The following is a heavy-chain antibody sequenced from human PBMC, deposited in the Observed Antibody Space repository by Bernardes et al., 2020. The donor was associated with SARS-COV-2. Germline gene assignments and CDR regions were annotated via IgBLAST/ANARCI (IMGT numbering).Heavy chain of an antibody. CDR2: ISGSGSST. Sequence: GGSLRLSCAASGFTFSSYAMSWVRQAPGKGLEWVSAISGSGSSTYYADSVKGRFTISRDNSKNTLYLQMNSLRAEDTAVYYCARVDFSNLYYFDYWGQGTPVTVSS. V-gene: IGHV3-23*01. CDR3: ARVDFSNLYYFDY. D-gene: IGHD4-4*01. J-gene: IGHJ4*02. CDR1: GFTFSSYA.